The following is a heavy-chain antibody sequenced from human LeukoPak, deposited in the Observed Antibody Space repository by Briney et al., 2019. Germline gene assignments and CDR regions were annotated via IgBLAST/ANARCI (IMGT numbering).Heavy chain of an antibody. D-gene: IGHD4-17*01. Sequence: SETLSLTCAVYGGSFSGYYWSWIRQPPGKGLEWIGEINHSGSTNYNPSLKSRVTISVDTSKTQFSLKLSSVTAADTAVYYCARGGGVTIDYWGQGTLVTVSS. CDR1: GGSFSGYY. V-gene: IGHV4-34*01. CDR3: ARGGGVTIDY. CDR2: INHSGST. J-gene: IGHJ4*02.